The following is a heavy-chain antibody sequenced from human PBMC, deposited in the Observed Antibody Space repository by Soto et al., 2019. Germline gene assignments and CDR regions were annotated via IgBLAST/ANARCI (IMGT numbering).Heavy chain of an antibody. CDR3: ARAPSGYSYGLPIDS. CDR1: GFTFSSYS. Sequence: EVQLVESGGGLVKPGGSLRLSCAASGFTFSSYSMNWVRQAPGKGLEWVSSISSSSSYIYYADSVKGRFTISRDNAKNSLYLQMNSLRAEDTAVYYCARAPSGYSYGLPIDSWGQGTLVTVSS. CDR2: ISSSSSYI. J-gene: IGHJ4*02. D-gene: IGHD5-18*01. V-gene: IGHV3-21*01.